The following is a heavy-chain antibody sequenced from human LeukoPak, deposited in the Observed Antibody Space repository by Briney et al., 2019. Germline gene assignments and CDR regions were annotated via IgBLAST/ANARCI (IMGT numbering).Heavy chain of an antibody. CDR2: IYYSGST. V-gene: IGHV4-39*07. Sequence: PSETLSLTCTVSGGSISSSSYYWGWIRQPPGKGLEWIGSIYYSGSTYYNPSLKSRVTISVDTSKNQFSLKLGSVTAADTAVYYCARDPLAAAGPGGNYWGQGTLVTVSS. J-gene: IGHJ4*02. CDR3: ARDPLAAAGPGGNY. D-gene: IGHD6-13*01. CDR1: GGSISSSSYY.